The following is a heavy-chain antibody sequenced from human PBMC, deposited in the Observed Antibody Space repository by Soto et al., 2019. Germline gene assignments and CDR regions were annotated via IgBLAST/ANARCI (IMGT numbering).Heavy chain of an antibody. CDR3: ARVAYQSLDN. J-gene: IGHJ4*02. CDR2: INPNDGGT. CDR1: GYTVTTHH. Sequence: QVQLVQSGAEVKKPGASVKVSCKASGYTVTTHHVHWVRQAPGQGLEWVGIINPNDGGTLYAQKFQGRVTMTRDTSTSTVYVELSCLASEDTAVYYCARVAYQSLDNWGQGTLVTVSS. D-gene: IGHD3-16*01. V-gene: IGHV1-46*01.